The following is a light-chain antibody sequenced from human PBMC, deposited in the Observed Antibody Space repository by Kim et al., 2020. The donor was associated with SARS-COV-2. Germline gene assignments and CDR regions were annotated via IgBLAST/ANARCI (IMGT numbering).Light chain of an antibody. CDR1: RSNIATNI. J-gene: IGLJ3*02. CDR3: ATWDDSLNGWV. Sequence: GQRVSMSCSGGRSNIATNIVIWYQQLPGTAPKLLIYNNNQRPSGVSDRFSGSKSGTSASLAISGLQSEDEADYYCATWDDSLNGWVFGGGTQLTVL. V-gene: IGLV1-44*01. CDR2: NNN.